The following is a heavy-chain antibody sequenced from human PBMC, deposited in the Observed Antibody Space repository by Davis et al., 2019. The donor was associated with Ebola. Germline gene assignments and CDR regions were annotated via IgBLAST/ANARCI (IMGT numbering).Heavy chain of an antibody. CDR1: GFTSSGFW. J-gene: IGHJ4*02. CDR3: ARRSSQALD. D-gene: IGHD6-6*01. Sequence: GGSLRLSCPASGFTSSGFWMSWVRQAPGKGLEWVANIKQDGSEKYYVNSVKGRFIISRDNAKNSLYLQMNRLRAEDTAVYYCARRSSQALDWGQGTLVTVSS. CDR2: IKQDGSEK. V-gene: IGHV3-7*01.